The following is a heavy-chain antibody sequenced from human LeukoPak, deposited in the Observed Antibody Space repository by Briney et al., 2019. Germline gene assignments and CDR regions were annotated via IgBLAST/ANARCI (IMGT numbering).Heavy chain of an antibody. CDR3: ARMTGSSTLLFDY. Sequence: ASVKVSCKASGGTFSSYTISWVRQAPGQGLEWMGRIIPILGIANYAQKFQGRVTITADKSTSTAYMELSRLRSEDTAVYYCARMTGSSTLLFDYWGQGTLVTVSS. CDR2: IIPILGIA. CDR1: GGTFSSYT. J-gene: IGHJ4*02. D-gene: IGHD2-2*01. V-gene: IGHV1-69*02.